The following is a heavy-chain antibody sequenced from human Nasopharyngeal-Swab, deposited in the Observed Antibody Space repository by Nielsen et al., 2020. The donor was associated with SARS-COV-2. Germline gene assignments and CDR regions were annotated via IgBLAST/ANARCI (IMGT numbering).Heavy chain of an antibody. CDR2: IYSGGST. D-gene: IGHD1-26*01. CDR3: AREKWELGGFDY. J-gene: IGHJ4*02. CDR1: GFTVSSNY. Sequence: ETLSLTCAASGFTVSSNYMSWVRQAPGKGLEWVSVIYSGGSTYYADSVKGRFTISRDNSKNTLYLQMNSLRAEDTAVYYCAREKWELGGFDYWGQGTLVTVSS. V-gene: IGHV3-66*01.